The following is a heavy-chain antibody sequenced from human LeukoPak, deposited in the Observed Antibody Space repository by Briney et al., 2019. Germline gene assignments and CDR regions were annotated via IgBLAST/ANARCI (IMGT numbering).Heavy chain of an antibody. J-gene: IGHJ4*02. D-gene: IGHD3-22*01. CDR3: ARGTPYHYDSSGYLVPYYFDF. CDR2: IYYSGGT. CDR1: GGSIRSSGYY. V-gene: IGHV4-61*05. Sequence: SETLSLTCTVSGGSIRSSGYYWGWIRQTPGTGLEWIGYIYYSGGTNYNPSLKSRVTISVDTSDNQFSLNLSSVTAADTAVYYCARGTPYHYDSSGYLVPYYFDFWGQGTLVTVSS.